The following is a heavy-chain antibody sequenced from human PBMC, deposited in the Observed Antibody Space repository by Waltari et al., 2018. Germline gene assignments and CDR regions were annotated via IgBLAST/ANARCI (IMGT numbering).Heavy chain of an antibody. V-gene: IGHV3-21*01. J-gene: IGHJ4*02. CDR1: GFPFSRYS. CDR2: ISSSSSYI. CDR3: AIGGVETSWYWRY. Sequence: EVQLVESGGGLVKPGGSLRLSCAASGFPFSRYSRNWVRQAPGKGLEWVSSISSSSSYIYYADSVKGRFTISRDNAKNSLYLQMNSLRAEDTAVYYCAIGGVETSWYWRYWGQGTLVTVSS. D-gene: IGHD6-13*01.